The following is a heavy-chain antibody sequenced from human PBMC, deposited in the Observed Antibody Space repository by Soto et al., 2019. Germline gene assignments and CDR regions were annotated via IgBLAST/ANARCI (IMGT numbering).Heavy chain of an antibody. V-gene: IGHV1-69*06. Sequence: QVQLVQSGAEVKKPGSSVKVSCKTSGGTFSTYSIVWVRQAPGEGLEWMGWIIPIFGTANYAQKFQDRVTIAADKSTNTAFMELSSLQSEDTAMYYCASSSVNNYGVGTNYYFDYWGQGTLVTVSS. CDR1: GGTFSTYS. CDR2: IIPIFGTA. CDR3: ASSSVNNYGVGTNYYFDY. J-gene: IGHJ4*02. D-gene: IGHD5-18*01.